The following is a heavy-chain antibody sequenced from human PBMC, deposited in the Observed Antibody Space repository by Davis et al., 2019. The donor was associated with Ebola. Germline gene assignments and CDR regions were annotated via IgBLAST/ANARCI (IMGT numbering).Heavy chain of an antibody. V-gene: IGHV4-39*01. CDR3: ARAYIATTVDY. J-gene: IGHJ4*02. D-gene: IGHD1-26*01. Sequence: SETLSLTCSVSGGSISDYYWVWIRQPPGKGLEWVGNIYYSGSTYNNPSLKSRVTISVDTSKNQFSLKLSSVTAADTAVYYCARAYIATTVDYCGQGTLVTVSS. CDR1: GGSISDYY. CDR2: IYYSGST.